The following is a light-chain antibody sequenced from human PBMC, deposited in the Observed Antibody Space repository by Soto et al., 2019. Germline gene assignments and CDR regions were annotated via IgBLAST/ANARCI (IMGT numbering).Light chain of an antibody. Sequence: DIQMTQSPSSLSASVGDRVTITCRASQSISTYLNWYQQKPGKAPNLLIYAASSLQSGVPSWFSGSGSGTEFTLTISSLQPDDFATYYCQQSYSTPQTFGQGTKV. CDR2: AAS. V-gene: IGKV1-39*01. CDR1: QSISTY. CDR3: QQSYSTPQT. J-gene: IGKJ1*01.